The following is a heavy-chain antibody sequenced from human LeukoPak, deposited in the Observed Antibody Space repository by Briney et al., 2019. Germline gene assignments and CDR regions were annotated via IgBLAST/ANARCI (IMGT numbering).Heavy chain of an antibody. V-gene: IGHV3-23*01. J-gene: IGHJ4*02. CDR2: ISGSGGTT. CDR3: AKADTSGYSFFDY. D-gene: IGHD3-22*01. CDR1: AFTFSSNA. Sequence: GGSLRLSCVASAFTFSSNAMSWVRQAPGKGLEWVSGISGSGGTTYYADSVKGRFTISRDNSKNTLYLQMNSLRAEDTAVYYCAKADTSGYSFFDYWGQGALVTVSS.